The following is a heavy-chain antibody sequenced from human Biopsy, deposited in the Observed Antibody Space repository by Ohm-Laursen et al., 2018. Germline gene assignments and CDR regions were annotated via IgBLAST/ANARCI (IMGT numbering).Heavy chain of an antibody. CDR1: GDSISSYY. CDR3: ARDRGYYSDRTVPGYFDL. CDR2: VYYTGST. J-gene: IGHJ2*01. V-gene: IGHV4-59*01. Sequence: PSETLSLTCTVSGDSISSYYWSWIRQPPGKGLEWIGYVYYTGSTDYNASLQSRVTISVDTSKNHFSLRLRSVTPADTAIYYCARDRGYYSDRTVPGYFDLWGRGTLVTVSS. D-gene: IGHD3-22*01.